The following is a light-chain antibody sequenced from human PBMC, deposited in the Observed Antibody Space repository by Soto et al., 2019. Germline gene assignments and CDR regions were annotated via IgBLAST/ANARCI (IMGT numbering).Light chain of an antibody. J-gene: IGLJ2*01. Sequence: QSALTQAASVSGSPGQSITLSCTGSNSDIGTYNFVSWYQQHTDKAPRLILYEVSNRPSGISSRFSGSKSGNSASLTISGLQPEDEALYFCSSYAGTSTLIFGEGTKLTVL. CDR2: EVS. CDR3: SSYAGTSTLI. V-gene: IGLV2-14*01. CDR1: NSDIGTYNF.